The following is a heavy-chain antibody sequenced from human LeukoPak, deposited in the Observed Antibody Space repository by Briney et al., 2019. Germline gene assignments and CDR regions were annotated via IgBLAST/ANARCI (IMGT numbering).Heavy chain of an antibody. CDR1: GFTFSSYW. J-gene: IGHJ1*01. D-gene: IGHD6-13*01. V-gene: IGHV3-7*01. Sequence: HPGGSLRLSCAASGFTFSSYWMSWVRQAPGKGLEWVANIKQDGSEKYYVDSVKGRFTISRDNAKNSLYLQMNSPRAEDTAVYYCARNIESIAAAGRRYFQHWGQGTLVTVSS. CDR2: IKQDGSEK. CDR3: ARNIESIAAAGRRYFQH.